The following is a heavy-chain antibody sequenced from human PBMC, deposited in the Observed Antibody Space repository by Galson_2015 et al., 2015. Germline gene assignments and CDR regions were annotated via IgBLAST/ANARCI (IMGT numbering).Heavy chain of an antibody. CDR3: ARGGQDIVWGYYYYYMDV. D-gene: IGHD2-15*01. V-gene: IGHV3-30*03. Sequence: SLRLSCAASGFTFSSYGMHWVRQAPGKGLEWVAVISYDGSNKYYVDSVKGRFTISRDNAKNSLYLQMNSLRAEDTAVYYCARGGQDIVWGYYYYYMDVWGKGTTVTVSS. J-gene: IGHJ6*03. CDR2: ISYDGSNK. CDR1: GFTFSSYG.